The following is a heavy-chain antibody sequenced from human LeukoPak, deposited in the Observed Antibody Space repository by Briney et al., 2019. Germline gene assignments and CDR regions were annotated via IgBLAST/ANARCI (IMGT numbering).Heavy chain of an antibody. V-gene: IGHV4-59*08. Sequence: SETLSLTCTVSGGSISSYYWSWIRQPPGKGLEWIGYIYYSGSTNYNPSLKSRVTISVDTSKNQFSLKLSSVTAADTAVYYCATGRSIRYFDYWGQGTLLTVSS. CDR3: ATGRSIRYFDY. J-gene: IGHJ4*02. CDR2: IYYSGST. CDR1: GGSISSYY. D-gene: IGHD3-9*01.